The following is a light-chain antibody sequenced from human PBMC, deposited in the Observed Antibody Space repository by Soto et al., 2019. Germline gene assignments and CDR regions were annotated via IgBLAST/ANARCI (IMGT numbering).Light chain of an antibody. CDR2: DAS. Sequence: DIQMTQSPSSLYASVGDRVTITCRASQDIGNYLNWYQQKPGKPPKLLIYDASDLATGVPTRFSGRGSGTAFAFTIDSLQPEDFADYYCQQYEYLLSFGGGT. J-gene: IGKJ4*02. V-gene: IGKV1-33*01. CDR3: QQYEYLLS. CDR1: QDIGNY.